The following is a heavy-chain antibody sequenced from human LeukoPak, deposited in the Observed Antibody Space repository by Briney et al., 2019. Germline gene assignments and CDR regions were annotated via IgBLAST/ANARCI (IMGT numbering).Heavy chain of an antibody. CDR3: ARDLSGPFDY. CDR1: GFTFPSYW. J-gene: IGHJ4*02. V-gene: IGHV3-74*01. CDR2: INSDGSIT. Sequence: GGSLRLSCVASGFTFPSYWMHWVRQAPGKGLVWVSRINSDGSITNYADSVKGRFTISRDNAKSTLYLQMNSLRAEDTAVYYCARDLSGPFDYWGQGTLVTVFS.